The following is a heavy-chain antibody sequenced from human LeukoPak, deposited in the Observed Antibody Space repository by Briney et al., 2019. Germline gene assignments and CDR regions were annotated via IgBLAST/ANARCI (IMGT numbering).Heavy chain of an antibody. V-gene: IGHV1-8*01. CDR2: MNPNSGNT. CDR1: GYTFTSYD. CDR3: ARALKVPGYSSSWHYYYYYMDV. D-gene: IGHD6-13*01. J-gene: IGHJ6*03. Sequence: ASVKVSCKASGYTFTSYDINWVRQATGQGLEWMGWMNPNSGNTGYAQKFQGRVTMTRNTSISTAYMELSSLRSEDTAVYYCARALKVPGYSSSWHYYYYYMDVWGKGTTVTISS.